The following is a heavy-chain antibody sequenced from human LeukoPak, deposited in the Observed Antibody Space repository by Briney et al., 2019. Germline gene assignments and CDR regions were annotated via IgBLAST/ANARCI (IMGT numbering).Heavy chain of an antibody. V-gene: IGHV3-74*01. J-gene: IGHJ4*02. D-gene: IGHD2-2*02. CDR1: GFTFSSYW. CDR2: INTDGSST. Sequence: GGSLRLSCAASGFTFSSYWMHWVRQAPGKGLVWVSRINTDGSSTSYADSVKGRFTISRDNAKNTLYLQMNSLRAEDTAVYYCAREGGGYCSSTSCYTIDFDYWGQGTLVTVSS. CDR3: AREGGGYCSSTSCYTIDFDY.